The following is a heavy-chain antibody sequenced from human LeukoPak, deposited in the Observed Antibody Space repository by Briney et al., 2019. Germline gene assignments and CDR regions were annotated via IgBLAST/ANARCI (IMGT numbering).Heavy chain of an antibody. CDR3: AREDGYCSGGNCYSYFDS. V-gene: IGHV3-7*01. Sequence: GGSLRLSCAASKFIFSNYWMSWVRQAPGKGLEWVAYIKKTGSETYYVDSVKGRFTITRDNARTSLFLQMNSLRAEDTAVYYCAREDGYCSGGNCYSYFDSWGQGTLVTVS. J-gene: IGHJ4*02. CDR1: KFIFSNYW. D-gene: IGHD2-15*01. CDR2: IKKTGSET.